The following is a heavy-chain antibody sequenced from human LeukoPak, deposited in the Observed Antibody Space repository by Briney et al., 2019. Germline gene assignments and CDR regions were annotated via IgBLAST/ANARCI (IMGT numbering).Heavy chain of an antibody. J-gene: IGHJ5*02. CDR2: IIPIFGTA. CDR1: GGTFSGYA. CDR3: ARELGLPKPVWFDP. Sequence: ASVKVSCKASGGTFSGYAISWVRQAPGQGLEWMGGIIPIFGTANYAQKFQGRVTITADESTSTAYVELSSLRSEDTAVYYCARELGLPKPVWFDPWGQGTLVTVSS. D-gene: IGHD1-7*01. V-gene: IGHV1-69*13.